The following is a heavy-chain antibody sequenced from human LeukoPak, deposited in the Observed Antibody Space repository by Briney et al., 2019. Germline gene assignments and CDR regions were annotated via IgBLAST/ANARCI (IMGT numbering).Heavy chain of an antibody. CDR2: ISAYNGNT. V-gene: IGHV1-18*01. J-gene: IGHJ4*02. Sequence: ASVKVSCRASGYTFTSYGISWVRQAPGQGLEWMGWISAYNGNTNYAQKLQGRVTMTTDTSTSTAYMELRSLRSDDTAVYYCASSRTVGGFDYWGQGTLVTVSS. CDR1: GYTFTSYG. CDR3: ASSRTVGGFDY. D-gene: IGHD2-15*01.